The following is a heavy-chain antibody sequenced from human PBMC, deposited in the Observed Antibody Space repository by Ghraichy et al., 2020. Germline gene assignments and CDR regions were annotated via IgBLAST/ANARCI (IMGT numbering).Heavy chain of an antibody. CDR3: ARDLLRFLYWVY. J-gene: IGHJ4*02. D-gene: IGHD3/OR15-3a*01. CDR1: EFIFSTYS. CDR2: ISTSGATT. Sequence: GGSLRLSCAASEFIFSTYSIHWVRQAPGKGLKWISYISTSGATTYYADSVKGRFTNSRYTAKNSVYLHMNSLRDADTAVYFCARDLLRFLYWVYWGQGALVTVSS. V-gene: IGHV3-48*02.